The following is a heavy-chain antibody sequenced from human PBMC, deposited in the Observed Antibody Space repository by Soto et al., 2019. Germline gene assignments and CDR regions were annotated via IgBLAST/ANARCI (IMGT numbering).Heavy chain of an antibody. CDR2: ISSDGSKK. D-gene: IGHD2-15*01. V-gene: IGHV3-30*18. J-gene: IGHJ1*01. CDR1: GFTFSYYG. CDR3: AKEVMVEPDFFQE. Sequence: QVQLVESGGGVVQPGGSLRLSCEASGFTFSYYGMHWVRQAPGKGLEWVAVISSDGSKKSYGCSVKGRFTVSRDNSKNTLYLHMNSLRGDDTAIYYCAKEVMVEPDFFQEWGLGTLVTVSS.